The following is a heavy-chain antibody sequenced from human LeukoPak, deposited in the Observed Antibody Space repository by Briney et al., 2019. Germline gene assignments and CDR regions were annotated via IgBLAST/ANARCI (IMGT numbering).Heavy chain of an antibody. J-gene: IGHJ6*02. CDR2: ISGSGAST. Sequence: GGSLRLSCVASGFTFSTYGMTWVRQAPGKGLEWVSGISGSGASTYYADSVKGRFTISRDNSKNTLYLQITSLRAADTAVYYCAKGGGGSGNYYYYFYAMDVWGQGTTVTVS. CDR1: GFTFSTYG. CDR3: AKGGGGSGNYYYYFYAMDV. V-gene: IGHV3-23*01. D-gene: IGHD3-10*01.